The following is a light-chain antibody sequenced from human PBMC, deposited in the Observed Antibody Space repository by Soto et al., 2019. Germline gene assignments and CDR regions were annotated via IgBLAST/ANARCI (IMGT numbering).Light chain of an antibody. CDR3: QQRSDWPWT. CDR2: DVS. V-gene: IGKV3-11*01. Sequence: ETVLTQSPGTLSLSPGERATLSCRASQSVSNNYLAWYQQKPGQAPRLLIYDVSNRAAGIPTRFSGGGSGTDFTLTISNVEPEDFAVYYCQQRSDWPWTFGQGTKVDIK. CDR1: QSVSNNY. J-gene: IGKJ1*01.